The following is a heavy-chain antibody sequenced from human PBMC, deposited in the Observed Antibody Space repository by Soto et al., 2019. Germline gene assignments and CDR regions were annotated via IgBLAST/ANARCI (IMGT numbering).Heavy chain of an antibody. CDR3: AKPMTTDDGIIKYYYYYMDV. CDR1: GFTFSSYA. J-gene: IGHJ6*03. Sequence: PGGSLRLSCAASGFTFSSYAMSWVRQAPGKGLEWVSAISGSGGSTYYADSVKGRFTISRDNSKNTLYLQMNSLRAEDTAVYYCAKPMTTDDGIIKYYYYYMDVWGKGTTVTVSS. CDR2: ISGSGGST. V-gene: IGHV3-23*01. D-gene: IGHD4-4*01.